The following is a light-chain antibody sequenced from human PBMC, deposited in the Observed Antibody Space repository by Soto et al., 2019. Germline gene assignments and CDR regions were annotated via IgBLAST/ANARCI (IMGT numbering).Light chain of an antibody. CDR1: QSFFST. CDR3: QQYNQWPLT. J-gene: IGKJ4*01. V-gene: IGKV3-15*01. Sequence: EIVLTQSPATLSVSPGEGVTLSCRASQSFFSTLAWYQQRPGQAPRLLIYGASTRATGIPARFSGSGSGTEFTLTISSLQSEDFAVYYCQQYNQWPLTFGGGTRVEI. CDR2: GAS.